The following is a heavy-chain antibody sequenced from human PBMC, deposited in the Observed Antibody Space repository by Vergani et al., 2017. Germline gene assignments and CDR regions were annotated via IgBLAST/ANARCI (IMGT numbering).Heavy chain of an antibody. J-gene: IGHJ5*02. V-gene: IGHV4-38-2*02. CDR1: GYSISSGYY. CDR3: ARGSGGDGWGSYEAWFDP. Sequence: QVQLQESGPGLVKPSETLSLTCTVSGYSISSGYYWGWIRQPPGKGLEWIGSIYHSGRTYYNPSLKSRVTISVDTSKNQFSLKLSSVTAADTAVYYCARGSGGDGWGSYEAWFDPWGQGSLVTVSS. CDR2: IYHSGRT. D-gene: IGHD3-16*01.